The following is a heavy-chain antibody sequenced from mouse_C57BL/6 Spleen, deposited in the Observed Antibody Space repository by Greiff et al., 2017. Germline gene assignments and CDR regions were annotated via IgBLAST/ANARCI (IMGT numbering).Heavy chain of an antibody. CDR2: IHPNSGST. V-gene: IGHV1-64*01. CDR3: ARSEGGLGAMDY. Sequence: QVQLQQPGAELVKPGASVKLSCKASGYTFTSYWMHWVKQRPGQGLEWIGMIHPNSGSTNYNEKFKSKATLTVDKSSSTAYMQLSSLTSEDSAVYYCARSEGGLGAMDYWGQGTSVTVSS. CDR1: GYTFTSYW. J-gene: IGHJ4*01. D-gene: IGHD4-1*01.